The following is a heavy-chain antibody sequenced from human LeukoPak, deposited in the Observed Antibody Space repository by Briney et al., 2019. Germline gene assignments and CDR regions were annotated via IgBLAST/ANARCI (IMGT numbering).Heavy chain of an antibody. D-gene: IGHD3-10*01. V-gene: IGHV7-4-1*02. CDR3: AIGLWFGEVYYYGMDV. CDR2: INTNTGNP. J-gene: IGHJ6*02. Sequence: ASVKVSCKASGYTFTSYAMNWVRQAPGQGLEWMGWINTNTGNPTYAQGFTGRFVFSLDTSVGTAYLQISSLKAEDTAVYYCAIGLWFGEVYYYGMDVWGQGTTVTVSS. CDR1: GYTFTSYA.